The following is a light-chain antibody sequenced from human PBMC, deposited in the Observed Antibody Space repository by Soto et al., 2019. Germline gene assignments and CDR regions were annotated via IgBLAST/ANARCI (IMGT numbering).Light chain of an antibody. J-gene: IGLJ1*01. CDR3: QSYDSSLGGYYV. CDR1: SSNIGAGYD. Sequence: QSVLTQPPSVSGAPGQRVTISCTGSSSNIGAGYDVHWYQQLPGTAPKLLIYGNSNRPSGVPDRFSGSKSGTSASLAISGLQAEDKPDYSCQSYDSSLGGYYVFGTGTK. CDR2: GNS. V-gene: IGLV1-40*01.